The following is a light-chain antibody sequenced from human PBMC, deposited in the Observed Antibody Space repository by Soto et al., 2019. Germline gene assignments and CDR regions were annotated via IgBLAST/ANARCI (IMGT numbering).Light chain of an antibody. J-gene: IGKJ1*01. CDR1: QTISSG. Sequence: DIQMTQSPSTLSASVGVRVSITCRASQTISSGVDWYQQQPGKAPKLLVYKASSLESGVPSRFSGSASGTEFTLSIRRLQPYDYATYYCHQYSFYPWTFGQGTNVDVK. CDR2: KAS. CDR3: HQYSFYPWT. V-gene: IGKV1-5*03.